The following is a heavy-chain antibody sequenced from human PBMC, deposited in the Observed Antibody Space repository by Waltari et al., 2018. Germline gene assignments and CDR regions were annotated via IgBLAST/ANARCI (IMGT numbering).Heavy chain of an antibody. D-gene: IGHD5-12*01. CDR2: MSYSGAT. Sequence: QLQLQESGPGLVKPSETLSLTCSVSGVSITSNRHYWGWIRQPPGQGLGWIGTMSYSGATYSSPSLQSRVTISRDTSKNQLSLKLGSVTAADTAVYYCATYIGASVGTAAFDVWGQGTMVTVSS. J-gene: IGHJ3*01. CDR1: GVSITSNRHY. CDR3: ATYIGASVGTAAFDV. V-gene: IGHV4-39*01.